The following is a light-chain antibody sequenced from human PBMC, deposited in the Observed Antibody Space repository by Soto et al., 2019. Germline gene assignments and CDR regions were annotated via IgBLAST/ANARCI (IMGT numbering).Light chain of an antibody. V-gene: IGLV2-11*01. Sequence: QSALTQPRSVSGSPGQSVTISCTGTSSSVGGYDFVSWYQQHPGKAPKLIIYGVTKRPSGVPDRFSGSKSGNTASLTISGLQAEDEADYSCCSYAGNYSFDFGTGTKVTVL. CDR1: SSSVGGYDF. J-gene: IGLJ1*01. CDR3: CSYAGNYSFD. CDR2: GVT.